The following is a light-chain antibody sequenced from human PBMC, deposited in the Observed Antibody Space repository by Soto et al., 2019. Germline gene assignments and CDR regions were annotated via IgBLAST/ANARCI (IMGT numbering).Light chain of an antibody. CDR1: SSDVGDYNY. Sequence: QSALTQPASVSGSPGQSITISCTGTSSDVGDYNYVPWYQQHPGKAPKLMISEVRDRPSGVSNRFSGSKSGNTASLTISGLQAEDEADYYCSSFTSISTYVFGTGTKVTVL. J-gene: IGLJ1*01. V-gene: IGLV2-14*01. CDR2: EVR. CDR3: SSFTSISTYV.